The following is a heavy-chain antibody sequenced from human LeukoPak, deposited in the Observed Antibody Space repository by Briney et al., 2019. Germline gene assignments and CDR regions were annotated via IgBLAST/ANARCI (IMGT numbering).Heavy chain of an antibody. CDR1: GFTFSSYS. D-gene: IGHD3-16*02. Sequence: GGSLRLSCAASGFTFSSYSMDWVRQAPGKGLEWVSSISSSGSYIYYADSVKGRFAISRDNSKNTLYLQMNSLRAEDTAVYYCAKAQKDDYVWGSYRYYNWGQGTLVTVSS. CDR2: ISSSGSYI. CDR3: AKAQKDDYVWGSYRYYN. J-gene: IGHJ4*02. V-gene: IGHV3-21*04.